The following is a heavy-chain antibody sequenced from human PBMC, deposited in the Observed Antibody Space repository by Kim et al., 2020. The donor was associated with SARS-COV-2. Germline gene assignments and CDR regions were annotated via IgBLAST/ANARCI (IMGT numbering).Heavy chain of an antibody. Sequence: SETLSLTCTVSGGSISSSSYYWGWIRQPPGKGLEWIGSIYYSGSTYYNPSLKSRVTISVDTSKNQFSLKLSSVTAADTAVYYCARYGNGDKYYFDYWGQGTLVTVSS. CDR1: GGSISSSSYY. CDR3: ARYGNGDKYYFDY. J-gene: IGHJ4*02. V-gene: IGHV4-39*01. CDR2: IYYSGST. D-gene: IGHD4-17*01.